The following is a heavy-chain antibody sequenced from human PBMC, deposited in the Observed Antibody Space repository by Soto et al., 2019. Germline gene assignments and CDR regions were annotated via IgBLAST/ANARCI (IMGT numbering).Heavy chain of an antibody. CDR1: GGSISSGGYY. V-gene: IGHV4-31*03. CDR2: IYYSGST. CDR3: ARDYGDYLDAFDI. J-gene: IGHJ3*02. D-gene: IGHD4-17*01. Sequence: QVQLQESSRGLVKPSQTLSLTCTVSGGSISSGGYYWSWIRQHPGKGLEWIGYIYYSGSTYYNPSLKSRVTISVDTSKNQFSLKLSSVTAADTAVYYCARDYGDYLDAFDIWGQGTMVTVSS.